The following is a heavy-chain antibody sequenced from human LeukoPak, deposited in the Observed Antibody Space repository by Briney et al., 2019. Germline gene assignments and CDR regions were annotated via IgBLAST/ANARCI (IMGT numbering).Heavy chain of an antibody. CDR1: GFTFSSYA. V-gene: IGHV3-23*01. Sequence: GGSLRLSCAASGFTFSSYAMSWVRQAPGKGLEWVSAISGSGGSIYYADSVKGRFTISRDNPKNTLYLQMNSLRAEDTAVYSCAKGQQNWYYYYMDVWGKGTTVTVSS. J-gene: IGHJ6*03. CDR2: ISGSGGSI. D-gene: IGHD1-1*01. CDR3: AKGQQNWYYYYMDV.